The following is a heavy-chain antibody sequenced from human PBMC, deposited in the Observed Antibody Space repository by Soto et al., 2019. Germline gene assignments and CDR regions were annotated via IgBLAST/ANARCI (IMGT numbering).Heavy chain of an antibody. CDR1: GFTLSRVS. J-gene: IGHJ4*02. CDR2: ISSGSSDT. CDR3: ARVVY. Sequence: GASLRLSREASGFTLSRVSLNCVRQVPWKGLEWFASISSGSSDTWYADSVKGRFIISRDTTQNSLFLQMNTLRPEDTAMYYCARVVYLGPGTQVNVCS. V-gene: IGHV3-21*01.